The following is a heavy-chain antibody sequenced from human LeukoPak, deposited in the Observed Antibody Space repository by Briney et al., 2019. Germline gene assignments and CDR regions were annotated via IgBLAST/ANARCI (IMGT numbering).Heavy chain of an antibody. V-gene: IGHV3-21*01. J-gene: IGHJ5*02. CDR2: ISSSSSYI. D-gene: IGHD6-13*01. CDR1: GFTFSSYS. Sequence: PGGSLRLSCAASGFTFSSYSMNWVRQAPGKGLEWVSSISSSSSYIYYADSVKGRFTISRDNAKNSLYLQMNSLRAEDTAVYYCARDSGSAGNWFDPWGQGTLVTVSS. CDR3: ARDSGSAGNWFDP.